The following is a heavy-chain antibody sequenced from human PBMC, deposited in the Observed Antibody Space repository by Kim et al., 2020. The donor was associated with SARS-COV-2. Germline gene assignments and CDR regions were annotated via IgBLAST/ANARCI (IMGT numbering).Heavy chain of an antibody. CDR3: ARDAAGTPGYYYGMDV. Sequence: GGSLRLSCAASGFTFSSYGMHWVRQAPGKGLEWVAVIWYDGSNKYYADSVKGRFTISRDNSKNTLYLQMNSLRAEDTAVYYCARDAAGTPGYYYGMDVWGQGTTVTVSS. D-gene: IGHD1-7*01. CDR2: IWYDGSNK. CDR1: GFTFSSYG. V-gene: IGHV3-33*01. J-gene: IGHJ6*02.